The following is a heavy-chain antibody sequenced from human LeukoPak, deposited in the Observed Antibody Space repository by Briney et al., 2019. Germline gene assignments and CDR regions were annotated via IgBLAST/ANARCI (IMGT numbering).Heavy chain of an antibody. V-gene: IGHV3-21*06. CDR2: IDGPSESI. D-gene: IGHD1-1*01. CDR1: GFIFSKYA. Sequence: GGSLRLSCAASGFIFSKYAMEGVRQAPGKGLECVSSIDGPSESIYYADSVKGRFTISRDDAKNSVYLQMNSLRAEDTGIYYCARLVCTTIPCYGKFYFDYWGQGTLVPVAS. CDR3: ARLVCTTIPCYGKFYFDY. J-gene: IGHJ4*02.